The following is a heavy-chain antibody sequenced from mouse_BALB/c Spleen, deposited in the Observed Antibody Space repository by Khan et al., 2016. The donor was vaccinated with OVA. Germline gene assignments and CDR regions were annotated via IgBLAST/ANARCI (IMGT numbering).Heavy chain of an antibody. J-gene: IGHJ3*01. CDR2: ISTYYGDA. CDR3: TRGGGGNRFAY. CDR1: GYTFTDFT. Sequence: LEESGAELVRPGVSVKISCKGSGYTFTDFTMHWVKQSHAKSLEWIGVISTYYGDATYNQKFKGKATMTVDKASSTAYMEFARLTSEDSAIYYCTRGGGGNRFAYWGQGTLVTVSA. V-gene: IGHV1S137*01.